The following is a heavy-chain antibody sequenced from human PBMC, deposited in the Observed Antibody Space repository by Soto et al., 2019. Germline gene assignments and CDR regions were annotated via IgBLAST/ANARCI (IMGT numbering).Heavy chain of an antibody. CDR2: ISYDVSNK. CDR1: GFTFSSYG. Sequence: GGSLRLSCAASGFTFSSYGRHWVRQAPGKGLEWVAVISYDVSNKYYADSVKGRFTISRDNPKNTLYRQMKSLRAEDTAVSSCERGLYCSGGSCYLDYWGQGTLVTVSS. CDR3: ERGLYCSGGSCYLDY. D-gene: IGHD2-15*01. V-gene: IGHV3-30*03. J-gene: IGHJ4*02.